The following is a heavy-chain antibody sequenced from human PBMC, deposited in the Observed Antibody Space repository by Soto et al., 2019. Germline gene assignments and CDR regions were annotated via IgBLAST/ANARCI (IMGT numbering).Heavy chain of an antibody. J-gene: IGHJ4*02. V-gene: IGHV3-21*01. CDR1: GFTFSGHT. D-gene: IGHD3-10*01. Sequence: GGSLRLSCVASGFTFSGHTIDWVRQAPGKGLEWVSSVSRSSSYIYYADSVKGRFTVSRDDAEKSLYLQMNSLRAEDTAIYYCARCMGFDGSGYAFFDSWGQGTQVTVSS. CDR2: VSRSSSYI. CDR3: ARCMGFDGSGYAFFDS.